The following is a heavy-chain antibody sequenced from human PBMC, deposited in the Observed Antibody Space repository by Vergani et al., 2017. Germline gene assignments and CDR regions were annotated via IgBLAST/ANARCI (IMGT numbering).Heavy chain of an antibody. CDR2: ISYDGSNK. V-gene: IGHV3-30-3*01. J-gene: IGHJ5*02. CDR1: GFTFSSYA. D-gene: IGHD5-12*01. CDR3: ARXLPDIVATITEGAWFDP. Sequence: QVQLVESGGGVVQPGRSLRLSCAASGFTFSSYAMHWVRQAPGKGLEWVAVISYDGSNKYYADSVKGRFTISRDNSKNTLYLQMNSLRAEDTAVYYCARXLPDIVATITEGAWFDPWGQGTLVTVSS.